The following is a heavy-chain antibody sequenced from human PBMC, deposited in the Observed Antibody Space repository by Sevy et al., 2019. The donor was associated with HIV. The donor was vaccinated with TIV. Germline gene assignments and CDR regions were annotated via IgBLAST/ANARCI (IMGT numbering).Heavy chain of an antibody. CDR3: ARNLAIFGVQNGLDV. V-gene: IGHV1-2*02. CDR1: GYMFTDFY. D-gene: IGHD3-3*01. Sequence: ASVKVSRKSTGYMFTDFYINWVRLAPGQGLEWVGWINPDNGDTDYGQKFQGRVTMTRDTSLSSAYMELSSLRSDDTAIYYCARNLAIFGVQNGLDVWGQGTSVTVSS. J-gene: IGHJ6*02. CDR2: INPDNGDT.